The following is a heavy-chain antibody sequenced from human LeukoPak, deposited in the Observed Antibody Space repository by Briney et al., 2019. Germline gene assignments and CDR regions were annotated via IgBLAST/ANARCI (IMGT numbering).Heavy chain of an antibody. J-gene: IGHJ4*02. CDR1: GYTFTSYG. CDR3: ARAPPSPGSSWYSEFDY. CDR2: ISAYNGNT. V-gene: IGHV1-18*01. D-gene: IGHD6-13*01. Sequence: GASVKVSCKASGYTFTSYGISWVRQAPGQGLEWMGWISAYNGNTNYAQKLQGRVTMTTDTSTSTAYMELRGLRSDDTAVYYCARAPPSPGSSWYSEFDYWGQGTLVTVSS.